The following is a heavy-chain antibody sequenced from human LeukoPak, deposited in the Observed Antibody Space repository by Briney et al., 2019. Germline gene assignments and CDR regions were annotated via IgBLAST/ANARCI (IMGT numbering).Heavy chain of an antibody. CDR1: GYMFTDYF. Sequence: PQASVRVSCKASGYMFTDYFMHWVRQAPGQGPEWMGWFNPKSGDKTYAQQFQGRVTMTRDTSINTAYMEMSGLTSDDTAVYYCARAQLLTAPAGTFADNWGQGTLVTVSS. J-gene: IGHJ4*02. CDR3: ARAQLLTAPAGTFADN. D-gene: IGHD6-13*01. V-gene: IGHV1-2*02. CDR2: FNPKSGDK.